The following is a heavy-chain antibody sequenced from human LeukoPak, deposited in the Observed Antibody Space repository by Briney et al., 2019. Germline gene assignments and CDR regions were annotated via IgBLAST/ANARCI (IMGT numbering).Heavy chain of an antibody. J-gene: IGHJ4*02. CDR2: IKSKTDGGTT. V-gene: IGHV3-15*01. D-gene: IGHD3-22*01. CDR1: GFTFSNAW. CDR3: TTDITMIVGGDY. Sequence: GGSLRLSCAASGFTFSNAWMSWVRQAPGKGLEWVGRIKSKTDGGTTDYAAPVKGRFTISRDDSKNTLYLQMNSLKTEDTAVYYCTTDITMIVGGDYWGQGTLVTVSS.